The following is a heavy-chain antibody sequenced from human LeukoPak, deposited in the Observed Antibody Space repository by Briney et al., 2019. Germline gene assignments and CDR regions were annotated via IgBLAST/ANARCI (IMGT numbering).Heavy chain of an antibody. D-gene: IGHD2-15*01. CDR1: GYTFTGYY. CDR2: INPNSGGT. V-gene: IGHV1-2*02. J-gene: IGHJ4*02. Sequence: ASVNVSCKASGYTFTGYYMHWVRQAPGQGLEWMGWINPNSGGTNYAQKFQGRVTMTRDTSISTAYMELSRLRSDDTAVYYCARGGLVVRATNDYWGQGTLVTVSS. CDR3: ARGGLVVRATNDY.